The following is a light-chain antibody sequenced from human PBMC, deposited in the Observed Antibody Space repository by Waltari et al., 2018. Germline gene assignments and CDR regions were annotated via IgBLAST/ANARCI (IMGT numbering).Light chain of an antibody. CDR1: SSDVGGSNF. V-gene: IGLV2-14*01. J-gene: IGLJ3*02. CDR2: DVS. CDR3: SSYTSSSTLV. Sequence: QSALTQPASVSGSPGQSITIPCPGTSSDVGGSNFVSCYQQHPGKAPKLMIYDVSNRPSGVSNRFSGSKSGNTASLTISGLQAEDEADYYCSSYTSSSTLVFGGGTKLTVL.